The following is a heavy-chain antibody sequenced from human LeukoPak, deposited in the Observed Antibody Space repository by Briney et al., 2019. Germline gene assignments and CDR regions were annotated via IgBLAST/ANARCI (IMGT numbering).Heavy chain of an antibody. Sequence: GGSLRLSCAASGFTFSSYSMNWVRQAPGKGLEWVSYIGSSSSTIYYADSVKGRFTISRDNAKNSLYLQMNSLRAEDTAVYYCARWVTISFFYMDVWGKGTTVTVSS. V-gene: IGHV3-48*01. CDR3: ARWVTISFFYMDV. CDR1: GFTFSSYS. J-gene: IGHJ6*03. D-gene: IGHD5-24*01. CDR2: IGSSSSTI.